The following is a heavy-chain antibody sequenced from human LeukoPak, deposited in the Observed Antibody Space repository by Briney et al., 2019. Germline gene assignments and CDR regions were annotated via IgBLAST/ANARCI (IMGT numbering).Heavy chain of an antibody. CDR1: GGSISSYY. D-gene: IGHD5-24*01. CDR2: IYYSGSA. V-gene: IGHV4-59*01. CDR3: ARGLDGYNLA. J-gene: IGHJ5*02. Sequence: SETLSLTCTVSGGSISSYYCSWIRQPPGKGLEWIGYIYYSGSANYNPSLKSRVTISVDTSKNQFSLKLSSVTAADTAVYYCARGLDGYNLAWGQGTLVTVSS.